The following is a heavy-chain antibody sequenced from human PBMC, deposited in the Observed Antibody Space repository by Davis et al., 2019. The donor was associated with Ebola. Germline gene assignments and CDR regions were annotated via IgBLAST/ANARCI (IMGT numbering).Heavy chain of an antibody. J-gene: IGHJ3*01. Sequence: GESLKISCAASGFVFSSYVMSWVRRAPGKGLEWVSTLGLSDDKYYADSVKGRFTISRDNSKNTLYLQMNGLRVEDTAIYYCAKDNRNIWSEVWGQGTMVTVSS. D-gene: IGHD2/OR15-2a*01. CDR3: AKDNRNIWSEV. CDR1: GFVFSSYV. V-gene: IGHV3-23*01. CDR2: LGLSDDK.